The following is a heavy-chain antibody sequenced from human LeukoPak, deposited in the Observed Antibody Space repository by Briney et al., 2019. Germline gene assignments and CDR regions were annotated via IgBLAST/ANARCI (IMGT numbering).Heavy chain of an antibody. V-gene: IGHV3-23*01. CDR2: ISDSGADT. Sequence: GGSLRLSCAASGITFSRYAMSWVRQAPGKGLEWVSVISDSGADTYYTDSVKGRFTISRDSSKNTPYLQMNSLRAEDTAVYYCAKMGWTAYDYTNYWGQGTLVTVSS. CDR3: AKMGWTAYDYTNY. CDR1: GITFSRYA. D-gene: IGHD5-12*01. J-gene: IGHJ4*02.